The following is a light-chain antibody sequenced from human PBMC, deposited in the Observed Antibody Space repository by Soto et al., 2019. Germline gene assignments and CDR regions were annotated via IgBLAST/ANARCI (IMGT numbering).Light chain of an antibody. V-gene: IGKV3-15*01. Sequence: EIVMTQSPATLSVSPGERATLSCRASQSVSSNLAWYQQKPGQAPRLLIYGTSTSATGIPAMFSGSGSGTEFTLTISSLLSEDFSVYYCQQYNNWPRTFGQGTKVEIK. CDR3: QQYNNWPRT. CDR2: GTS. J-gene: IGKJ1*01. CDR1: QSVSSN.